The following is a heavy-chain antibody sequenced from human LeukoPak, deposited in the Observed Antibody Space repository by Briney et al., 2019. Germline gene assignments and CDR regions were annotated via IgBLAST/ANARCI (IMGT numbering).Heavy chain of an antibody. Sequence: SETLSLTCAVYGGSFSGYYWSWIRQPPGKGLEWIGEINHSGSTNYNPSLKSRVTISVDTSKNQFSLKLSSVTAADTAVYYCARVPRRYYGMDVWGQGTTVTVSS. CDR2: INHSGST. D-gene: IGHD6-6*01. CDR3: ARVPRRYYGMDV. V-gene: IGHV4-34*01. J-gene: IGHJ6*02. CDR1: GGSFSGYY.